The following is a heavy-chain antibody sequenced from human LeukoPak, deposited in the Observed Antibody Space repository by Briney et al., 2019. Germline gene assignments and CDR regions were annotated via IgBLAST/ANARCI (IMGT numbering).Heavy chain of an antibody. J-gene: IGHJ4*02. V-gene: IGHV4-30-2*01. CDR3: ARGMGTNYYFDY. CDR2: IYHSGST. Sequence: PSETLSLTCAVSGGSISSGGYSWSWIRQPPGKGLEWIGYIYHSGSTYYNPSLKSRVTISVDRSKNQFSLKLSSVTAADTAVYYCARGMGTNYYFDYWGQGTLVTVFS. D-gene: IGHD5-24*01. CDR1: GGSISSGGYS.